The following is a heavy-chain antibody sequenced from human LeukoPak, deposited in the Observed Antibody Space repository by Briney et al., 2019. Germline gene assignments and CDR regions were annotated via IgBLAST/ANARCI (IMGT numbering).Heavy chain of an antibody. CDR1: GFTFGGYW. Sequence: GGSLRLSCAASGFTFGGYWMHWVRQAPGKGLVWVSRINSDGGRTIYADSVKGRFTVSRDNAKNTLYLQMNSLRAEDTAVYYCARDRGAYCGGDCYLGFDYWGRGTLVTVSS. V-gene: IGHV3-74*01. CDR2: INSDGGRT. CDR3: ARDRGAYCGGDCYLGFDY. D-gene: IGHD2-21*02. J-gene: IGHJ4*01.